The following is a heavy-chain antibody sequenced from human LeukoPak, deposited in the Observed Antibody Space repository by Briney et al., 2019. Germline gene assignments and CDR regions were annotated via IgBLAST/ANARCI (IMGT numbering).Heavy chain of an antibody. CDR3: ARATGIAAVY. D-gene: IGHD6-13*01. CDR2: ISYDGSNK. J-gene: IGHJ4*02. CDR1: GFTFSSYA. V-gene: IGHV3-30-3*01. Sequence: GRSLRLCCAASGFTFSSYAMHWVRQAPGKGLEWVAVISYDGSNKYYADSVKGRFTISRDNSKNTLYLQMNSLRAEDTAVYYCARATGIAAVYWGQGTLVTVSS.